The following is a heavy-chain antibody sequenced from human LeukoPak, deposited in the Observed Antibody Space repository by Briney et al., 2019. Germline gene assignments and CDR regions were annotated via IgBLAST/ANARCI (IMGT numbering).Heavy chain of an antibody. CDR2: ISGGGGDT. V-gene: IGHV3-23*01. D-gene: IGHD5-12*01. CDR1: GFTFSSYA. CDR3: AKDDSGYELRWFDP. Sequence: GGSLRLSCAASGFTFSSYAMSWVRQAPGKGLEWVSAISGGGGDTYYADYVKGRFTISRDHSKNTLYLQMNSLRAEDTAVYYCAKDDSGYELRWFDPWGQGTLVTVSS. J-gene: IGHJ5*02.